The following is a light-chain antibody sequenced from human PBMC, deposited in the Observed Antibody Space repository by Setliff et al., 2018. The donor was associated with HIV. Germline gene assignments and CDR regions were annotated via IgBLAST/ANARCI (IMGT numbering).Light chain of an antibody. J-gene: IGLJ3*02. CDR2: DNY. CDR3: GTWDSSLSVGV. Sequence: QSALTQPPSVSAAPGQKVTISCSGSRSNIADNFVSWYQQLPGTAPKLFIYDNYKRPSGIPDRFSGSKSGTSATLVITGLQPGDEADYYCGTWDSSLSVGVFGGGTQLTVL. CDR1: RSNIADNF. V-gene: IGLV1-51*01.